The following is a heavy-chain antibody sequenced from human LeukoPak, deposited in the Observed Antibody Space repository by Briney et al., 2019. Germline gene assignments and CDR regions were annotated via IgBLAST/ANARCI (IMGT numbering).Heavy chain of an antibody. D-gene: IGHD3-10*01. CDR2: MNPNSGNT. CDR3: RIWFGELSGDY. Sequence: ASVKVSCKASGYTFTSYDINWVRQATGQGLEWMGWMNPNSGNTGYAQKFQGRVTITADESTSTAYMELSSLRSEDTAVYYCRIWFGELSGDYWGQGTLVTVSS. V-gene: IGHV1-8*01. CDR1: GYTFTSYD. J-gene: IGHJ4*02.